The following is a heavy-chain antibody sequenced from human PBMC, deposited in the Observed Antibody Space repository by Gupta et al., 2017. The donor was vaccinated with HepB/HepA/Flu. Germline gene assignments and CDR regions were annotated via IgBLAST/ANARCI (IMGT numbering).Heavy chain of an antibody. D-gene: IGHD7-27*01. J-gene: IGHJ5*02. Sequence: QLQLQESGPRLVKPSETLSLTCTVSGGSISRSSPYWGWIRQPPGQGLEWIANAYYGGNTYHNPSLKSRVTISVDTSKNDFSLKLRTVTAADTAVDYYERPQLGIGGGSWVVPWGQGIMVTVSS. V-gene: IGHV4-39*01. CDR3: ERPQLGIGGGSWVVP. CDR1: GGSISRSSPY. CDR2: AYYGGNT.